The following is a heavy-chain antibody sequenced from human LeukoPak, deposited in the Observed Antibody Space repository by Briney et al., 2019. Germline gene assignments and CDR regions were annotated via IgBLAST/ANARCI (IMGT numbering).Heavy chain of an antibody. CDR1: GFPFGDYY. CDR3: AREVVIFPDYYYYGMDV. CDR2: ISRSGDSL. D-gene: IGHD3-9*01. J-gene: IGHJ6*02. V-gene: IGHV3-11*01. Sequence: PGGSLRLSCAASGFPFGDYYMTWIRQAPGKGLEWISCISRSGDSLYYADSVEGRFTISRDNAKNSLFLQMNSLRADDTAVYYCAREVVIFPDYYYYGMDVWGQGTTVTVSS.